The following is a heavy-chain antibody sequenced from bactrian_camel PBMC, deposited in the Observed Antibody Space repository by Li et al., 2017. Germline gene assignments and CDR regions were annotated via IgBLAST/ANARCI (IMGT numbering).Heavy chain of an antibody. V-gene: IGHV3S9*01. CDR2: IESDGST. CDR3: VTGYGGSWYWGLYEYNY. CDR1: GDTISRYC. J-gene: IGHJ4*01. Sequence: VQVGGSLRLSCVASGDTISRYCMGWFRQIPDKEREGVAGIESDGSTSYADSVKGRFTISRDNAKKAVYLEMNSLKSEDTALYYCVTGYGGSWYWGLYEYNYWGQGTQVTVS. D-gene: IGHD6*01.